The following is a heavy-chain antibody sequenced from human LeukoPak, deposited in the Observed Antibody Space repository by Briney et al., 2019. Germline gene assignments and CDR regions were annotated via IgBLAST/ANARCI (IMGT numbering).Heavy chain of an antibody. D-gene: IGHD3-10*01. J-gene: IGHJ4*02. V-gene: IGHV1-2*02. CDR1: GYIFTGYY. CDR2: INPNSGDA. CDR3: ARGIRLGAEPSDY. Sequence: GASVKVSCKASGYIFTGYYMHWVRQAPGQGLEWMGWINPNSGDADYTQKFKGRVTMTRDTSINTAYMDLSRLRSDDTAVYYCARGIRLGAEPSDYWGQGTLVTVSS.